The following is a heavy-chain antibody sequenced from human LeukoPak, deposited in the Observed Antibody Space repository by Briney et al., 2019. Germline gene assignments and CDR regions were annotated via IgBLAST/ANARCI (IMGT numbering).Heavy chain of an antibody. CDR2: INPNSGRT. CDR1: GYTLTDYY. J-gene: IGHJ4*02. Sequence: GASVKVSCKASGYTLTDYYMHWVRQAPGQGLEWMGWINPNSGRTNYAQRFQGRVTMTRDTSMSTAYMEMSRLRYDDTAVYYCARGQEVYSDYWGQGTLVTVSS. V-gene: IGHV1-2*02. CDR3: ARGQEVYSDY. D-gene: IGHD4-11*01.